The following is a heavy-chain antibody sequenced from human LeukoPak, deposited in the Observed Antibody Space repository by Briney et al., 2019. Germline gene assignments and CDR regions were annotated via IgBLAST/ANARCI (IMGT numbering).Heavy chain of an antibody. CDR3: ARDQWLEENTNWFDP. J-gene: IGHJ5*02. D-gene: IGHD6-19*01. CDR1: GGTFSSYA. Sequence: SVKVSCKASGGTFSSYAISWVRQAPGQGLEWVGGIIPIFGTANYAQKFQGRVTITADKSTSTAYMELSSLRSEDTAVYYCARDQWLEENTNWFDPWGQGTLVTVSS. V-gene: IGHV1-69*06. CDR2: IIPIFGTA.